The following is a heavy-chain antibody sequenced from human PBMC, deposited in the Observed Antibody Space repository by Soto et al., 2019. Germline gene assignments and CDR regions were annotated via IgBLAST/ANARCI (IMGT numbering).Heavy chain of an antibody. CDR2: ISFSGST. D-gene: IGHD6-13*01. J-gene: IGHJ5*02. CDR3: ARQGYNGSSLNWFDP. V-gene: IGHV4-39*01. Sequence: SETLSLTCTVSGGSISSNNYYWGWIRQPPGKGLEWIGSISFSGSTYYNPSLKSRVTISVDTSKNQFSLKLTSVTAADTALYYCARQGYNGSSLNWFDPWGQGTLVTVSS. CDR1: GGSISSNNYY.